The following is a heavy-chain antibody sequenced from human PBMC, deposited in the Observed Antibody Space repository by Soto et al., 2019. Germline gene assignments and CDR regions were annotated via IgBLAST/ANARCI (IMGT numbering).Heavy chain of an antibody. D-gene: IGHD5-18*01. CDR2: IYYSGST. V-gene: IGHV4-30-4*01. J-gene: IGHJ6*02. CDR3: ARVGYSYGFYGMDV. Sequence: PSETMSLASTSSGGSICIAVYYGSLIRQPPGKGLEWIGYIYYSGSTYYNPSLKSRVTISVDTSKNQFSLKLSSVTAADTAVYYCARVGYSYGFYGMDVWGQGTTVTVSS. CDR1: GGSICIAVYY.